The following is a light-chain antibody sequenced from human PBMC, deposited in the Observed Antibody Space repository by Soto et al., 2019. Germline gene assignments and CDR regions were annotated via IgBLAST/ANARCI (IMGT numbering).Light chain of an antibody. V-gene: IGKV1-33*01. J-gene: IGKJ4*01. CDR3: QEYDTPPLT. CDR2: DAS. Sequence: DMQVAHAPSCLTETVGDRVTITCQASQDISNYLNWYQQKPGKATKLMIYDASTLETGVPSRFSGSGSGTHFTFTLRSLQPEDIASYYCQEYDTPPLTFAGGTKVDIK. CDR1: QDISNY.